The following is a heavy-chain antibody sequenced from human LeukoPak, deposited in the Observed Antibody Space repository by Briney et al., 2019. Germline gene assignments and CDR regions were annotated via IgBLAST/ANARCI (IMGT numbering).Heavy chain of an antibody. D-gene: IGHD4-17*01. CDR3: ARDRDPAQGDYDDYPDY. CDR2: INSDGSST. CDR1: GFTFSSYW. Sequence: HAGGSLRLSCAASGFTFSSYWMHWVRQAPGKGLVWVSRINSDGSSTSYADSVKGRFTISRDNAKNTLYLQMNSLRAEDTAVYYCARDRDPAQGDYDDYPDYWGQGTLVTVSS. V-gene: IGHV3-74*01. J-gene: IGHJ4*02.